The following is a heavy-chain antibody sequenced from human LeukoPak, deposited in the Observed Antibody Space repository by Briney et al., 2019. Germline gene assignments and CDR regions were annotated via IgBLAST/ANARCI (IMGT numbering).Heavy chain of an antibody. J-gene: IGHJ5*02. CDR3: AREGRYYGSGLFSDWFDP. CDR2: IYTSGST. Sequence: PSQTLSLTCTVSGGSISSGSYYWSWIRQPAGKGLEWIGRIYTSGSTNYNPSLKSRVTISVDTSKNQFSLKLSSVTAADTAVYYCAREGRYYGSGLFSDWFDPWGQGTLVTVSS. D-gene: IGHD3-10*01. V-gene: IGHV4-61*02. CDR1: GGSISSGSYY.